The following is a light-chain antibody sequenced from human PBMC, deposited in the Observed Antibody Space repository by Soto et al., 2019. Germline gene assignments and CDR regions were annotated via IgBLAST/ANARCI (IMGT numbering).Light chain of an antibody. J-gene: IGKJ4*01. Sequence: EIVMTQSPASLSVSPGERGTLSCRASQSVNSNLAWYRQKPGQAPRLLISDASTRATGVPARFSGSGSGTEFTLTISSLQSEDSGIYYCQQYNFWPPLTFGGGTKVEIK. V-gene: IGKV3-15*01. CDR1: QSVNSN. CDR2: DAS. CDR3: QQYNFWPPLT.